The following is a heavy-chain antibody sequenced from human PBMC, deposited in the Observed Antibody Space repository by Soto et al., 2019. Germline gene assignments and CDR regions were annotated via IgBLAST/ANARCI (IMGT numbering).Heavy chain of an antibody. J-gene: IGHJ6*02. CDR3: AKGAVAGTPTSYYYYGMDV. CDR2: IIPIFGTV. CDR1: GGTFRTYA. V-gene: IGHV1-69*12. D-gene: IGHD6-19*01. Sequence: QVQLLQSGAEVKKPGSSVRVSCEASGGTFRTYAISWVRQAPGQGLEWMGEIIPIFGTVNYAQKFQGRVTITADESPTTVYMDLRSLRSEEPAVYYCAKGAVAGTPTSYYYYGMDVWGQGTTVTVSS.